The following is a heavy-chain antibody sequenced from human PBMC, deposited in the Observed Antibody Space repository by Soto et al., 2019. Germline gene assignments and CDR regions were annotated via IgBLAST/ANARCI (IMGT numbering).Heavy chain of an antibody. CDR1: GGSISSSSYY. D-gene: IGHD3-22*01. CDR3: ARSYDSSGYYWNAFDI. V-gene: IGHV4-39*01. Sequence: SETLSLTCTVSGGSISSSSYYWGWIRQPPGKGMEWIGSIYYSGSTYYNPSLKSRVTISVDTSKNQFSLKLSSVTAAVTAVYYCARSYDSSGYYWNAFDIWGQGTMVT. CDR2: IYYSGST. J-gene: IGHJ3*02.